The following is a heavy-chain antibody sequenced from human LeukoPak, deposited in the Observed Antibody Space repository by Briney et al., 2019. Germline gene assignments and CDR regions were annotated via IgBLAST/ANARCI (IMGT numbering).Heavy chain of an antibody. CDR1: GYTFTGYY. D-gene: IGHD3-22*01. V-gene: IGHV1-2*02. Sequence: ASVKVSCKASGYTFTGYYTHWVRQAPGQGLEWMGWINPNSGGTNYAQKFQGRVTMTRDTSISTAYMELSRLRSDDTAVYYCARVMLGVSSGYYGYWGQGTLVTVSS. CDR2: INPNSGGT. J-gene: IGHJ4*02. CDR3: ARVMLGVSSGYYGY.